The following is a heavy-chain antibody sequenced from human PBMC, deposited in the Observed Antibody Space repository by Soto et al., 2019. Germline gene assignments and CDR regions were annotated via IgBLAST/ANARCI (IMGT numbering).Heavy chain of an antibody. D-gene: IGHD7-27*01. J-gene: IGHJ4*02. CDR2: ISNDGSNR. Sequence: QVQVVESGGGVVQPGTSLRLSCVASGFSFKSYGMHWVRQAPGKGLEWVALISNDGSNRYYEDSVKGRFTVSRDNSKNTASLQINSLRPEDTALYYCTKAIYDTGVDDYWGQGTHVIVSS. CDR1: GFSFKSYG. V-gene: IGHV3-30*18. CDR3: TKAIYDTGVDDY.